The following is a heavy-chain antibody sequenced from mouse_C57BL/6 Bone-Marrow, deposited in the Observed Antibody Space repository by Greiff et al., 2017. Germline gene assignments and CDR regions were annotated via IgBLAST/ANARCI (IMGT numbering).Heavy chain of an antibody. D-gene: IGHD2-4*01. V-gene: IGHV1-42*01. CDR2: INPSTGGT. J-gene: IGHJ4*01. CDR1: GYSFTGYY. Sequence: AQLQQSGPELVKPGASVKISCKASGYSFTGYYMNWVKQSPEKSLEWIGEINPSTGGTTYNQKFKAKATLTVDKSSSTAYMQLKSLTSEDSAVYYCARDDYDWAMDYWGQGTSVTVSS. CDR3: ARDDYDWAMDY.